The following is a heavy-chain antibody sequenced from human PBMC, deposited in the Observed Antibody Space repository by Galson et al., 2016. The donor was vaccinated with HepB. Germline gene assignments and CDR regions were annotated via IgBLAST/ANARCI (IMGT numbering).Heavy chain of an antibody. Sequence: SLTLSCAASGFTLSLYGMHWVRQAPGKGLEWMAVIWRDGSEQYYVHPVKGRFTISRENSKNTVYLQINSLRAEDTAVYYCAREGPRGMTTGDYWGQGTLVIVSS. CDR2: IWRDGSEQ. D-gene: IGHD4-11*01. J-gene: IGHJ4*02. CDR1: GFTLSLYG. CDR3: AREGPRGMTTGDY. V-gene: IGHV3-33*01.